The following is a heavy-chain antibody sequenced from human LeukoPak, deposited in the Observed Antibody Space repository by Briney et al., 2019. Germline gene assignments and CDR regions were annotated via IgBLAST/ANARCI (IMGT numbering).Heavy chain of an antibody. CDR1: GFTFSSYA. CDR3: AKVVVAAGPNYFDY. CDR2: INNGRST. V-gene: IGHV3-23*01. J-gene: IGHJ4*02. D-gene: IGHD2-15*01. Sequence: GGSLRLSCAASGFTFSSYAMSWVRQAPGKGLEWVSAINNGRSTYYADSVKGRFTISRDNSKNTLYLQMNSLRAKDTALYYCAKVVVAAGPNYFDYWGQGTLVTVSS.